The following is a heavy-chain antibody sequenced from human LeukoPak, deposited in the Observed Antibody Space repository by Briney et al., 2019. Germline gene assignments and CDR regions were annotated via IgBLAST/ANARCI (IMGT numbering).Heavy chain of an antibody. D-gene: IGHD3-3*01. CDR2: IRASGGTA. CDR3: AKDRIYDFWSGTNWFDP. J-gene: IGHJ5*02. V-gene: IGHV3-23*01. Sequence: GGSLRLSCSASGFTFSSYAMSWVRQAPGKGLEWVSAIRASGGTAYYADSVRGRFTISGDNSKNTLYLQMNSLRAEDTAVYHCAKDRIYDFWSGTNWFDPWGQGTLVTVSS. CDR1: GFTFSSYA.